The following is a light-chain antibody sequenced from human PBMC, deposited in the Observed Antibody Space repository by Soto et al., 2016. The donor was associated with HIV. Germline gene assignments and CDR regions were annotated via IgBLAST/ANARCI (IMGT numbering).Light chain of an antibody. Sequence: DIQMTQSPSSLSASVGDRVTITCRASQNISNYLNWYQQKPGKAPKLLIYAASSLQSGVPSRFSGSGSGTDFTLTISSLQPEDFATYYCQQSYSTLFTFGLGPKWI. J-gene: IGKJ3*01. CDR3: QQSYSTLFT. V-gene: IGKV1-39*01. CDR2: AAS. CDR1: QNISNY.